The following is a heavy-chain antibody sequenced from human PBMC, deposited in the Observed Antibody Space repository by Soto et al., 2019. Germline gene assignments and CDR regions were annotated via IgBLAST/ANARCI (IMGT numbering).Heavy chain of an antibody. D-gene: IGHD6-25*01. CDR1: GGTFSSYT. CDR3: ARGRSSGRDYYYYGMDV. V-gene: IGHV1-69*02. J-gene: IGHJ6*02. CDR2: IIPILGIA. Sequence: QVQLVQSGAEVKKPGSSVKVSCKASGGTFSSYTISWVRQAPGQGLEWMGRIIPILGIANYAQKFQGRVTITADKSTSTAYMELSSLRSEDTAVYYCARGRSSGRDYYYYGMDVWGQGTTVTVSS.